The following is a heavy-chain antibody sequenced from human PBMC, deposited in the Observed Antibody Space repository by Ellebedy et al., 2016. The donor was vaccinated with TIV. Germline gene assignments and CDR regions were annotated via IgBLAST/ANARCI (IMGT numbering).Heavy chain of an antibody. CDR1: GGSVSRYF. V-gene: IGHV4-4*07. Sequence: SETLSLTXTVSGGSVSRYFWSWIRQPAGKGLEWIARIFTSGSFNYNPSLMSRVTMSVVTSKNQLSLRLNSVTTADTAVYYCARVHCSITTCDYYYMDVWGKGTTVTVSS. J-gene: IGHJ6*03. D-gene: IGHD1-1*01. CDR2: IFTSGSF. CDR3: ARVHCSITTCDYYYMDV.